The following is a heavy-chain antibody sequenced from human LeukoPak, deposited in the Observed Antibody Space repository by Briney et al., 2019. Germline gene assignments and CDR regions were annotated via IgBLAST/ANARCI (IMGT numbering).Heavy chain of an antibody. CDR1: GFTFSSYW. Sequence: GGSLRLSCAASGFTFSSYWMHWVRQAPGKGLVWVSRINSDGITTNYADSVKGRFTISRDNAKNTLYLQMNSLRADDTAVYYCARTPYCSSTTCEDLDYWGQGTLVTVSS. CDR2: INSDGITT. D-gene: IGHD2-2*01. V-gene: IGHV3-74*01. CDR3: ARTPYCSSTTCEDLDY. J-gene: IGHJ4*02.